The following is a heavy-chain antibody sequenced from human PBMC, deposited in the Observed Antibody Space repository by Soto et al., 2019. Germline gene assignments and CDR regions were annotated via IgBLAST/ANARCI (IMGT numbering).Heavy chain of an antibody. J-gene: IGHJ6*02. Sequence: ASVKVSCKASGYTFTSYGIGWVRQAPGQGLEWMGWISAYNGNTNYAQKLQGRVTMTTDTSTSTAYMELRSLRSDDTAVYYCARDITMVRGVIFYYYGMDVWGQGTTVTVSS. CDR2: ISAYNGNT. D-gene: IGHD3-10*01. V-gene: IGHV1-18*04. CDR3: ARDITMVRGVIFYYYGMDV. CDR1: GYTFTSYG.